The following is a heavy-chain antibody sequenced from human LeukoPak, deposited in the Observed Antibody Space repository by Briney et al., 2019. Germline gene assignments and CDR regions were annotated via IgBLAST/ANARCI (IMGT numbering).Heavy chain of an antibody. CDR2: IYYSGST. Sequence: SSETLSLTCTVSGGSISSSSYYWGWIRQPPGKGLEWIGSIYYSGSTYYNPSLKSRVTISVDTSKNQFSLKLSSVTAADTAVYYCARLGGKWLVKYFDYWGQGTLVTVSS. CDR3: ARLGGKWLVKYFDY. D-gene: IGHD6-19*01. CDR1: GGSISSSSYY. V-gene: IGHV4-39*01. J-gene: IGHJ4*02.